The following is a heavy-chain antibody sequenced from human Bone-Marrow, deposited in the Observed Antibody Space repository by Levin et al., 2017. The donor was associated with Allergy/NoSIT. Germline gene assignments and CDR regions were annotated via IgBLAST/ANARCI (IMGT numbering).Heavy chain of an antibody. CDR1: GFNFDDYA. CDR2: ISWNSNTI. V-gene: IGHV3-9*01. Sequence: GGSLRLSCAGSGFNFDDYAMHWVRQAPGKGLEWVSSISWNSNTIDYADSVRGRFTVSRDNAKNSLYLQMNSLRPEDTALYYCARIKWPPHGSGSYGGFDYWGQGTLVTVSS. CDR3: ARIKWPPHGSGSYGGFDY. D-gene: IGHD6-19*01. J-gene: IGHJ4*02.